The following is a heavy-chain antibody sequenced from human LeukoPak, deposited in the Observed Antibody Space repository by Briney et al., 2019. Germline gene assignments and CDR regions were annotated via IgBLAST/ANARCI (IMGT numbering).Heavy chain of an antibody. CDR1: GYTFTGYY. Sequence: ASVNVSCKASGYTFTGYYMHWVRHAPGQGLEWMGWINPNSGGTNYAQKFQGRVTMTRDTSISTAYMELSRLRSDDTAVYYCARKRKEAGFDPWGQGTLVTVSS. J-gene: IGHJ5*02. CDR3: ARKRKEAGFDP. V-gene: IGHV1-2*02. CDR2: INPNSGGT.